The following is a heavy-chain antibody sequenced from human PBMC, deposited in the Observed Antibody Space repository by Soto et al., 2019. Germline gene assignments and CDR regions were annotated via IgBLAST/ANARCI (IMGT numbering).Heavy chain of an antibody. J-gene: IGHJ5*02. Sequence: GGSLRLSCAASGFTFTSHWMHWVRQAPGKGLVWVSRINGDESTTRYADSVKGRFTISRDNAKNTLYLQMNSLRAEDTAVYYCARESDQQVVSWGQGILVTVSS. CDR2: INGDESTT. CDR3: ARESDQQVVS. CDR1: GFTFTSHW. V-gene: IGHV3-74*01. D-gene: IGHD6-13*01.